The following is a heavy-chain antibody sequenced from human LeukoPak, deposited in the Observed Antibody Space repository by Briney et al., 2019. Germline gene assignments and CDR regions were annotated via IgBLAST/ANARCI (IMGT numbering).Heavy chain of an antibody. D-gene: IGHD4-17*01. J-gene: IGHJ6*03. V-gene: IGHV3-7*01. CDR2: IKQDGGEK. CDR1: GFTFSSYW. Sequence: GGSLRLSCAASGFTFSSYWMSWVRQAPGKGLEWVANIKQDGGEKCYVDSVKGRFTISRDNAKNSLYLQMNSLRAEDTAVYYCARDVGTVYYYYMDVWGKGTTVTVSS. CDR3: ARDVGTVYYYYMDV.